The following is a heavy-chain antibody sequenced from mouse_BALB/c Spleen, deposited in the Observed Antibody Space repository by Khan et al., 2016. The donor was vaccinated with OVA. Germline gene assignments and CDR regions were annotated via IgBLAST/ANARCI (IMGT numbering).Heavy chain of an antibody. CDR1: GYTFTDYA. CDR3: TRPAYDGYYDY. D-gene: IGHD2-3*01. V-gene: IGHV1S137*01. Sequence: QVQLLQSGPELVRPGVSVKISCKGSGYTFTDYAMHWVKQSHAKSLEWIGLISTYSGNTNYKQKFKGKATMTVDKSSSTAYMELARLTSADSAVYYCTRPAYDGYYDYWGQGTTLTVSS. J-gene: IGHJ2*01. CDR2: ISTYSGNT.